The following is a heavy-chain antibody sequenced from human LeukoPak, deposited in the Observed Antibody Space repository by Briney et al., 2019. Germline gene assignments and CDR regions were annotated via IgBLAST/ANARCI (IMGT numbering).Heavy chain of an antibody. CDR1: GFTLSRYW. CDR2: IKQDGGDK. CDR3: ATDSYNAMDV. D-gene: IGHD2-2*02. Sequence: GGSLRLSCAASGFTLSRYWMTWVRQAPGKGLEWVAKIKQDGGDKYYVDSVRGRFTISRDNAKNSLYLQMISLRAEDTGVYYCATDSYNAMDVWGQGTTVTVSS. V-gene: IGHV3-7*04. J-gene: IGHJ6*02.